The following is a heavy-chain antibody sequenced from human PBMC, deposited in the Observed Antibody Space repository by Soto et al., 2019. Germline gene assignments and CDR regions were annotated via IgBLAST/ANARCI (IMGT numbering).Heavy chain of an antibody. CDR2: INPSGGST. J-gene: IGHJ3*02. D-gene: IGHD3-16*02. V-gene: IGHV1-46*03. Sequence: VKVSCKASGYTFTSYYMHWVRQAPGQGLEWMGIINPSGGSTSYAQKFQGRVTMTRDTSTSTVYMELSSLRSEDTAVYYCARVNGMITFGGVIADDAFDIWGQGTMVIVSS. CDR3: ARVNGMITFGGVIADDAFDI. CDR1: GYTFTSYY.